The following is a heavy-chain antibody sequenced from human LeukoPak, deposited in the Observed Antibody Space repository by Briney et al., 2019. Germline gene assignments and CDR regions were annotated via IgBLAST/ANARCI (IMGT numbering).Heavy chain of an antibody. J-gene: IGHJ3*01. D-gene: IGHD3-16*01. CDR1: GYSFTSYW. V-gene: IGHV5-51*01. CDR2: IYPGDSNV. Sequence: GESLKISCKGSGYSFTSYWIAWVRQMPGKGLEWMGIIYPGDSNVRYSPSFQGQVAISVDKSISTAYLQWSSLKASDTAMFFCARFSDDYVGESFYDLTLDVWGQGTMVTVSS. CDR3: ARFSDDYVGESFYDLTLDV.